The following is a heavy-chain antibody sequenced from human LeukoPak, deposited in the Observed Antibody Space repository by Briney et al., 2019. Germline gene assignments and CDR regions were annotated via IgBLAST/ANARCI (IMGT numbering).Heavy chain of an antibody. CDR2: VRETGAST. V-gene: IGHV3-23*01. Sequence: GGSLRLSCAASGFTFSSYAMSWVRQAPGKGLEWVSAVRETGASTFYADSVKGRFTIPRDNSKNTLYLQMNSLRAEDTAIYYCAKEKAGSGSYYVDYWGQGTLVTVSS. J-gene: IGHJ4*02. CDR1: GFTFSSYA. D-gene: IGHD3-10*01. CDR3: AKEKAGSGSYYVDY.